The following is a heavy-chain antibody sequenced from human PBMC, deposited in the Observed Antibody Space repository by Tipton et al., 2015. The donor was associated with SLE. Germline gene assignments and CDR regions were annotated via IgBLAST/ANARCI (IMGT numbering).Heavy chain of an antibody. J-gene: IGHJ6*02. CDR1: GGSISSKNYY. CDR2: IHYSGST. Sequence: TLSLTCTVSGGSISSKNYYWGWIRQPPGKGLEWIGSIHYSGSTYDNPSFKSRVTISVDTSKNQFSLKLSSVTAADTAVYYCARERRSYSSSSSGMDVWGQGTTVTVSS. V-gene: IGHV4-39*07. CDR3: ARERRSYSSSSSGMDV. D-gene: IGHD6-13*01.